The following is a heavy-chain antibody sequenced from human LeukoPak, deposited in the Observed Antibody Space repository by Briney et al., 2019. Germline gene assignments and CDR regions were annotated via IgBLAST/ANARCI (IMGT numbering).Heavy chain of an antibody. CDR2: IIPIFGTA. CDR3: ASSYDFCSGYLSYTHQRYYYYYMDV. CDR1: GGTFSSYA. D-gene: IGHD3-3*01. J-gene: IGHJ6*03. Sequence: EASVKVSCKASGGTFSSYAISWVRQAPGQGLEWMGGIIPIFGTANYAQKFQGRVTITADESTSTAYMELSSLRSEDTAVYYCASSYDFCSGYLSYTHQRYYYYYMDVWGKGTTVTVSS. V-gene: IGHV1-69*13.